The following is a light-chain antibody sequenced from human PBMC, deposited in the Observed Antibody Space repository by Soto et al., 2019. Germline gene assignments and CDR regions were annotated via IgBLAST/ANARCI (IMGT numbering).Light chain of an antibody. CDR1: QDITNY. J-gene: IGKJ2*03. CDR3: QQYDSFPYS. V-gene: IGKV1-33*01. CDR2: DAS. Sequence: IQMTQSPLFLSASIGDRVTITCQASQDITNYLNWYQQKPGKAPKLLIYDASMLERGVPSRFSGGGSGTHFTFTIRSLQPADIATFECQQYDSFPYSFGQGTHLEIK.